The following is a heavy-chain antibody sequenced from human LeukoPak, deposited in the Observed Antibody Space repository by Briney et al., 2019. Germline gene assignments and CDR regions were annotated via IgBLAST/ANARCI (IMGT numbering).Heavy chain of an antibody. Sequence: ASVKVSCKASGYTFLSYYMHWVRQAPGQGLEWMGIINPSGDSTTYAQSLQGRVTMTRDTSASTVYMELSSLRSEDTAVYYCARVASPSGSCSGGSCYLLDYWGQGTLVTVSS. D-gene: IGHD2-15*01. CDR2: INPSGDST. V-gene: IGHV1-46*01. CDR1: GYTFLSYY. CDR3: ARVASPSGSCSGGSCYLLDY. J-gene: IGHJ4*02.